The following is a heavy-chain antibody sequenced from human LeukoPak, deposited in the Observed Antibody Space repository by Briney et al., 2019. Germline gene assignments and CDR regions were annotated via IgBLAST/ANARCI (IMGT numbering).Heavy chain of an antibody. J-gene: IGHJ4*02. Sequence: ASVKVSCKASGYTFTTYYMHWVRLAPGQGLEWMGIINPSGGGTRYAQKFQGRVTMTRDTSTSTVYMELSSLRSEDTAVYYCAREGSGSLPHLDHWGQGALVTVSS. D-gene: IGHD3-10*01. CDR1: GYTFTTYY. V-gene: IGHV1-46*01. CDR2: INPSGGGT. CDR3: AREGSGSLPHLDH.